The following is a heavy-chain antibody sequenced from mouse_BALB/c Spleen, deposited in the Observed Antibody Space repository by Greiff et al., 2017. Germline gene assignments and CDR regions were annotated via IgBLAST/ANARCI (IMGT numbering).Heavy chain of an antibody. CDR1: GFTFSSYA. V-gene: IGHV5-9-4*01. Sequence: EVQVVESGGGLVKPGGSLKLSCAASGFTFSSYAMSWVRQSPEERLEWVAEISSGGSYTYYPDTVTGRCTISRDNAKNTLYLEMSRLRSEDTAMYYCARDDYDGNYGDAMDYWGQGTSVTVSA. J-gene: IGHJ4*01. CDR2: ISSGGSYT. CDR3: ARDDYDGNYGDAMDY. D-gene: IGHD2-1*01.